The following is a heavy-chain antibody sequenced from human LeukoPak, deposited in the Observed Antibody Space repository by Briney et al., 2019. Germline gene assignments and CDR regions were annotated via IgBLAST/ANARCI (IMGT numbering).Heavy chain of an antibody. V-gene: IGHV3-11*01. J-gene: IGHJ4*01. Sequence: GGSLRLSCVVSGFSISDSYMTWIRQTPGKGLEWLAYISGSGSDIYFADSVKGRFTISRDNGKNSLYLQMNSLRPEDTALYYCSTDPRLLMYWGHGTLVTVSS. CDR3: STDPRLLMY. CDR1: GFSISDSY. D-gene: IGHD2-8*01. CDR2: ISGSGSDI.